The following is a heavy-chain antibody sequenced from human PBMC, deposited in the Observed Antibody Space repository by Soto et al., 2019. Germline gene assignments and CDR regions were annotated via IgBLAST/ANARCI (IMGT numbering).Heavy chain of an antibody. Sequence: QVQLVESGGGLVEPGGSLRLSCSASGFIFTDYSMTWIRQAPGKGLEWVSYISNGDETTQYADSVKGRFSVSRDNAKKVLFLQMNSLSVDDTVVYYCARDPKRRDGYNFDSWGRGALVTVSS. CDR2: ISNGDETT. V-gene: IGHV3-11*01. D-gene: IGHD5-12*01. CDR1: GFIFTDYS. J-gene: IGHJ4*02. CDR3: ARDPKRRDGYNFDS.